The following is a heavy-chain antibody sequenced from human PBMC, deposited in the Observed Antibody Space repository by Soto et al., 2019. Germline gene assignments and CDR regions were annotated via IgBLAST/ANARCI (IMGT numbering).Heavy chain of an antibody. CDR2: INPYNGNT. J-gene: IGHJ4*02. V-gene: IGHV1-18*01. Sequence: ASVKVSCKASGYTFTSYGISWVRQAPGQGLEWMAWINPYNGNTKYAEKFLGRVTVTTDTSTATAYMEVRSLTADDTAVFYCARVGVGLAAPRVWPYWGQGTPVTVSS. CDR1: GYTFTSYG. D-gene: IGHD6-13*01. CDR3: ARVGVGLAAPRVWPY.